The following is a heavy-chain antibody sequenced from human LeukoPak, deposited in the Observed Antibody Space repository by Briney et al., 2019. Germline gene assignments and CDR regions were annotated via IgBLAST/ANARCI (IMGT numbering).Heavy chain of an antibody. CDR2: IYHSGST. V-gene: IGHV4-30-2*01. CDR3: ARVYLSDYGDFNWFDP. D-gene: IGHD4-17*01. CDR1: GGSISSGGYS. Sequence: PSETLSLTCAVSGGSISSGGYSWSWIRQPPGKGLEWIGYIYHSGSTYYNPSLKSRVTISVDRSKNQFSLKLSSVTAADTAVYYCARVYLSDYGDFNWFDPWGQGTLVTVSS. J-gene: IGHJ5*02.